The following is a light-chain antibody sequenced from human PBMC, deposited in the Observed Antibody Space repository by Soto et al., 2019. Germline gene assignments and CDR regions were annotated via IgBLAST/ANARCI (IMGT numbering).Light chain of an antibody. CDR3: QQRKNWQVT. CDR2: DAS. CDR1: QRVGSY. V-gene: IGKV3-11*01. Sequence: EIVLTQSPVTLSLSPGERATLSCRASQRVGSYLAWYQQKPGQAPRLLIYDASNRATGIPARFSGSGSGTDCTLTISSLEPEDCAVYYCQQRKNWQVTFGQGTRLEIK. J-gene: IGKJ5*01.